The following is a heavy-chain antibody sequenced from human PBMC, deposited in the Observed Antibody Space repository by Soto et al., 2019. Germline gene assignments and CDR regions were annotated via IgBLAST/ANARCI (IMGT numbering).Heavy chain of an antibody. CDR2: INPGGDSA. J-gene: IGHJ4*02. Sequence: ASVKVSCKASGYAFSSYYIHWVRQAPFQVLEWLGVINPGGDSAGYAQKFKGRVTMTRDTSTSTVYMESSSLRSEDTDVYYCARVGSSEIAAATDYFEYWGQGSPLTVSS. CDR3: ARVGSSEIAAATDYFEY. D-gene: IGHD6-25*01. V-gene: IGHV1-46*01. CDR1: GYAFSSYY.